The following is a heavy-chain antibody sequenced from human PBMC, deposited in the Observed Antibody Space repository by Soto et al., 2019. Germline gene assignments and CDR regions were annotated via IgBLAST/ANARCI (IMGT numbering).Heavy chain of an antibody. Sequence: PRLSCAASGFTFSSYGMHWVRQAPGKGLEWVAVISYDGSNKYYADSVKGRFTISRDNSKNTLYLQMNSLRAEDTAVYYCAKKLGRWESGYYGMDVWGQGTTVTVSS. CDR3: AKKLGRWESGYYGMDV. D-gene: IGHD1-26*01. J-gene: IGHJ6*02. V-gene: IGHV3-30*18. CDR2: ISYDGSNK. CDR1: GFTFSSYG.